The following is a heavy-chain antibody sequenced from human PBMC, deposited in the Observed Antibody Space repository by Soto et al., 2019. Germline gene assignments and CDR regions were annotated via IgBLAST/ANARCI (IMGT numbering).Heavy chain of an antibody. CDR1: GFTFSNAW. CDR3: VWVHLDY. D-gene: IGHD1-26*01. V-gene: IGHV3-15*01. Sequence: EVQLVESGGGLVKPGGSLRLSCEASGFTFSNAWMSWVRQAPGKGLEWVGRIKRNADGGTTDYAAAVKGRFTISRGDSKNTLYLQMNSLESEDTAVYYCVWVHLDYWGQGTLVTVSS. CDR2: IKRNADGGTT. J-gene: IGHJ4*02.